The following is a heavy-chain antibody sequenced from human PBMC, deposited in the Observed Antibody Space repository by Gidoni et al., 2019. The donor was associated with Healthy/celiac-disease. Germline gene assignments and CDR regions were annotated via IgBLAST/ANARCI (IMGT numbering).Heavy chain of an antibody. CDR1: GYTFTSYY. CDR2: INPSGGST. D-gene: IGHD2-15*01. CDR3: ARDNVVDWFDP. Sequence: QVQLVQSGAAVKKPGASVKVSCQASGYTFTSYYMHWVRQAPGQGLEWIGIINPSGGSTSYAQKFQGRVTMTRDTSTSTVYMELSSLRSEDTAVYYCARDNVVDWFDPWGQGTLVTVSS. V-gene: IGHV1-46*01. J-gene: IGHJ5*02.